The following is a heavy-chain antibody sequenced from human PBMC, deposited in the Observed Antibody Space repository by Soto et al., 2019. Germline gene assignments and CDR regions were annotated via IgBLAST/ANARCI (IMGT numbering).Heavy chain of an antibody. CDR1: GGSFSGYY. CDR3: ARAKVTIFGVANRNNYYYYYMDV. D-gene: IGHD3-3*01. Sequence: PSETLSLTCAVYGGSFSGYYWSWIRQPPGKGLEWIGEINHSGSTNYNPSLKSRVTISVDTSKNQFSLKLSSVTAADTAVYYCARAKVTIFGVANRNNYYYYYMDVWGKGTTVTVSS. CDR2: INHSGST. V-gene: IGHV4-34*01. J-gene: IGHJ6*03.